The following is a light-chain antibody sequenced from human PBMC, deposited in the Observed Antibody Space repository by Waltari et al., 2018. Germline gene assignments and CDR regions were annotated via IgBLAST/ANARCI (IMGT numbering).Light chain of an antibody. Sequence: QSALTQPASVSGSPGQSVTIICAGTSNDVGGYNSVSWYQEYPGQAPRVIIYDVSDRPSGVSDRFSGSKSGNTASLTISGLQAEDEADYYCSSQSSNDVVLFGGGTKLTVL. CDR3: SSQSSNDVVL. CDR2: DVS. CDR1: SNDVGGYNS. J-gene: IGLJ2*01. V-gene: IGLV2-14*01.